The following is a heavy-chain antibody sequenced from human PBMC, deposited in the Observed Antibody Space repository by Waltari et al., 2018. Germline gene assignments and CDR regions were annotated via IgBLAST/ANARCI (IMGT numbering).Heavy chain of an antibody. Sequence: QVQLVQSGAEVKMPGASVKVSCKASGYTFTGYHIHWMRQAPVQVLEWMGWFNVSNQATKYSQKFRGRVTMTTATSTKTANMKLNRLQHDDTAMYYCARGSWDRQWLAQGNLDYGGQGTLVTVSS. V-gene: IGHV1-2*02. CDR3: ARGSWDRQWLAQGNLDY. D-gene: IGHD6-19*01. CDR1: GYTFTGYH. J-gene: IGHJ4*02. CDR2: FNVSNQAT.